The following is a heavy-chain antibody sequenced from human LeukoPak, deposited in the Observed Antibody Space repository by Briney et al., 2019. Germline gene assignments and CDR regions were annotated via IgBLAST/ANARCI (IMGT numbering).Heavy chain of an antibody. J-gene: IGHJ4*02. CDR2: INPNSGGT. Sequence: GASVKVSCKASGYTFTGYYMHWVRQAPGQGLEWMGWINPNSGGTNYAQKFQGGVTMTRDTSISTAYMELSRLRSDDTAVYYCAVDCSGGSCLSGGDWGQGTLVTVSS. V-gene: IGHV1-2*02. D-gene: IGHD2-15*01. CDR3: AVDCSGGSCLSGGD. CDR1: GYTFTGYY.